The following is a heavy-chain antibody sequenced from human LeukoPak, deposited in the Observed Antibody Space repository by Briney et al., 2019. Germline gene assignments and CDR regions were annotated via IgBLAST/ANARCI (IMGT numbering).Heavy chain of an antibody. D-gene: IGHD3-22*01. CDR3: ARVVDSSGYY. Sequence: PGGSLRLSCAASGFTFSSYGMHWVRQAPGKGLEWVAFIRYDGSNKYYADSVKGRFTISRDNSRNTLFLEMSSLRAEDTAVYYCARVVDSSGYYWGQGTLVTVSS. J-gene: IGHJ4*02. V-gene: IGHV3-30*02. CDR1: GFTFSSYG. CDR2: IRYDGSNK.